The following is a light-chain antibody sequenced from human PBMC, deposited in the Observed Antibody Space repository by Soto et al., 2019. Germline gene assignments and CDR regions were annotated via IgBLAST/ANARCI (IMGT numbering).Light chain of an antibody. CDR3: QQYNNWPLT. V-gene: IGKV3-15*01. CDR1: QSVSSSY. Sequence: EIVLTQSPGTLSLSPGERATLSCRASQSVSSSYLVWHQQKPGQAPRLLIYGASTRATGIPARFSGSASGTEFTLTISSLQSEDFAIYYCQQYNNWPLTFGGGTKVDIK. J-gene: IGKJ4*01. CDR2: GAS.